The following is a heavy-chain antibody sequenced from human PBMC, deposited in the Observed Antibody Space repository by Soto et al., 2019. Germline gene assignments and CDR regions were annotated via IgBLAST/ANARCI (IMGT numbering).Heavy chain of an antibody. CDR1: GFTFSTYE. D-gene: IGHD2-15*01. V-gene: IGHV3-48*03. Sequence: GALRLSCAPSGFTFSTYEMNWVRQAPGKGLEWVSYIGSRHDTIYYADSVKGRFTISRDNSKSSLYLQMSSLRVEDSAVYYCVRETSGGKPLGPWGQGTVVTVSS. CDR3: VRETSGGKPLGP. CDR2: IGSRHDTI. J-gene: IGHJ5*02.